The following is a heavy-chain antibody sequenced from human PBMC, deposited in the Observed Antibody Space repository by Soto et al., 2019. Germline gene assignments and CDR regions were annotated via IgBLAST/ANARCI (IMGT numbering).Heavy chain of an antibody. Sequence: XGSLILSCVASGFSFSNYGMHWVRQAPGKGLEWVAFVSSDGNNKYYAESVKGRFTISRDNAKNTLYLQVDRLTVDDTAVYYCAKDRVIQLLPIWPDPWGQGTLVTVSS. CDR3: AKDRVIQLLPIWPDP. CDR2: VSSDGNNK. J-gene: IGHJ5*02. D-gene: IGHD2-2*01. V-gene: IGHV3-30*18. CDR1: GFSFSNYG.